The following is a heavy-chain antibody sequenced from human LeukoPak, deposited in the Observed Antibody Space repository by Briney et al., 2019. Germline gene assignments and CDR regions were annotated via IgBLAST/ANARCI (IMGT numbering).Heavy chain of an antibody. D-gene: IGHD4-17*01. J-gene: IGHJ4*02. V-gene: IGHV3-53*01. CDR2: IYSGGST. Sequence: GGSLRLSCGASGFTVSSNYMSWVRQAPGKGLEWVSVIYSGGSTYYADSVKGRFTISRDNSKNTLYLQMNGLRAEDTAVYYCARASSYGDYVGFGGQGTLVTVSS. CDR3: ARASSYGDYVGF. CDR1: GFTVSSNY.